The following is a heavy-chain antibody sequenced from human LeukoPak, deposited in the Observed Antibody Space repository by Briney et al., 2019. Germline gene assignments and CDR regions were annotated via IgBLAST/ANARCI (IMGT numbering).Heavy chain of an antibody. Sequence: GGSLLLSCAASGFSFRNYWMGWVRPAPGKGLEWVANTKPDGSAEYYADSVRGRFTASRDNANNLLYLQMNRLRAEDTAVYYCARDGGLHTNFDYWGQGTLLTVSS. V-gene: IGHV3-7*01. CDR1: GFSFRNYW. D-gene: IGHD2-15*01. J-gene: IGHJ4*02. CDR3: ARDGGLHTNFDY. CDR2: TKPDGSAE.